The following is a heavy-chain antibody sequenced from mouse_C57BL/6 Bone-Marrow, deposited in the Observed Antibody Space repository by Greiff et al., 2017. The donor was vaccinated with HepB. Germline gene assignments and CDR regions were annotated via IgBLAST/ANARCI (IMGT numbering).Heavy chain of an antibody. CDR1: GYTFTSYW. CDR3: ARRHYDYADAMAY. D-gene: IGHD2-4*01. V-gene: IGHV1-55*01. Sequence: VQLQQPGAELVKPGASVKMSCKASGYTFTSYWITWVKQRPGQGLEWIGDIYPGSGSTNYNEKFKSKATLTVDTSSSTAYMQLSSLTSEDSAVYYGARRHYDYADAMAYWGQGTSVTVSS. CDR2: IYPGSGST. J-gene: IGHJ4*01.